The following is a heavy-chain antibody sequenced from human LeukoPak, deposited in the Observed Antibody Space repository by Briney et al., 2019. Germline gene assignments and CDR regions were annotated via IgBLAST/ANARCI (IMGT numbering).Heavy chain of an antibody. V-gene: IGHV4-34*01. CDR3: ARGQDFWSGYNY. J-gene: IGHJ4*02. Sequence: SETLSLTCAVYGGSFSGYYWSWIRQPPGKGLEWTGEINHSGSTNYNPSLKSRVTISVDTSKNQFSLKLSSVTAADTAVYYCARGQDFWSGYNYWGQGTLVTVSS. CDR1: GGSFSGYY. CDR2: INHSGST. D-gene: IGHD3-3*01.